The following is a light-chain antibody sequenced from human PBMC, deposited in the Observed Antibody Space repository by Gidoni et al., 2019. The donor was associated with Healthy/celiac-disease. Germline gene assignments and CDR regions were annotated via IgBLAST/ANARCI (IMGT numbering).Light chain of an antibody. CDR3: QQYYSTHWT. Sequence: IVMAQSPSSLSVSLGERATINCKSSQSVLYSSNNKNYVAWYQQKPGQPPKLLIDWASTRESGVPDRFSGSGSGTDFTLTISSLQAEDVAVYYCQQYYSTHWTFGQGTKVEIK. CDR1: QSVLYSSNNKNY. CDR2: WAS. V-gene: IGKV4-1*01. J-gene: IGKJ1*01.